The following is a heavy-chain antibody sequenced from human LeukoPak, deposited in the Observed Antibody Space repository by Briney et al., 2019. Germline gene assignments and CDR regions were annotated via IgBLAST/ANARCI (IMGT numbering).Heavy chain of an antibody. CDR2: INSDGSST. CDR3: ARDRPRGYFDLLSYYYYYYYMDV. D-gene: IGHD3-9*01. V-gene: IGHV3-74*01. J-gene: IGHJ6*03. CDR1: GFTFSSYW. Sequence: GGSLRLSCAASGFTFSSYWMHWVRQAPGKGLVWVSRINSDGSSTSYADSVKGRFTISRDSAKNTLYLQMNSLRAEDTAVYYCARDRPRGYFDLLSYYYYYYYMDVWGKGTTVTVSS.